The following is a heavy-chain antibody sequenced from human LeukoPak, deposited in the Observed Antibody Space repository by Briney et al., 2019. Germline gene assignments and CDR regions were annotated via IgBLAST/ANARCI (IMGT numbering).Heavy chain of an antibody. V-gene: IGHV4-39*01. CDR3: ASYVLRFLEWLLDDY. CDR2: IYYSGST. D-gene: IGHD3-3*01. Sequence: KPSETLSLTCTVSGGSISSSSYYWGWIRQPPGKGLEWIGSIYYSGSTYYNPSLKSRVTISVDTSKNQFSLKLSSVTAADTAVYYCASYVLRFLEWLLDDYWGQGTLVTVSS. CDR1: GGSISSSSYY. J-gene: IGHJ4*02.